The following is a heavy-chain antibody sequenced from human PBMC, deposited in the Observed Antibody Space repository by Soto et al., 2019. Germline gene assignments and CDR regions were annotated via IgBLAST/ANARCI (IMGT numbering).Heavy chain of an antibody. CDR3: ARDESSSSYYYGMDV. D-gene: IGHD6-13*01. V-gene: IGHV3-33*01. J-gene: IGHJ6*04. Sequence: GGSLRLSCAASGFTFSYYGMHWVRQAPGKGLEWVAVIWYDGSKKYHADSVKGRFTISRDNSKNTLYLQMNSLRAEDTAVYYCARDESSSSYYYGMDVWGKGTTVTVSS. CDR2: IWYDGSKK. CDR1: GFTFSYYG.